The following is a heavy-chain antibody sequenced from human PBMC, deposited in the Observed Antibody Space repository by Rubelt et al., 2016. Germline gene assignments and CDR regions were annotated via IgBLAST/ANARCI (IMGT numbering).Heavy chain of an antibody. J-gene: IGHJ4*02. CDR1: GGSINDNNW. CDR2: ISHSGST. V-gene: IGHV4-4*02. CDR3: ARNSIGWSQMDY. Sequence: SLTCAVSGGSINDNNWWSWVRQPPGKGLGWIGEISHSGSTSYNPSLQSRVTISMYKSMHHFSLRLSSVTAADTAVYYCARNSIGWSQMDYWGQGTQVTVSA. D-gene: IGHD6-19*01.